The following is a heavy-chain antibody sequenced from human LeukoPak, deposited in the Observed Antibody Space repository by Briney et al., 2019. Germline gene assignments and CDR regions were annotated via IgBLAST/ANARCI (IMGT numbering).Heavy chain of an antibody. CDR3: ARVREYDILTGYYSFDY. CDR1: GYTFTSYD. J-gene: IGHJ4*02. Sequence: ASVKVSCKASGYTFTSYDINWVRQATGQGLEWMGWMNPNSGNTGYAQKFQGRVTMTRNTSISTAYMELSSLRSEVTAVYYCARVREYDILTGYYSFDYWGQGTLVTVSS. CDR2: MNPNSGNT. V-gene: IGHV1-8*01. D-gene: IGHD3-9*01.